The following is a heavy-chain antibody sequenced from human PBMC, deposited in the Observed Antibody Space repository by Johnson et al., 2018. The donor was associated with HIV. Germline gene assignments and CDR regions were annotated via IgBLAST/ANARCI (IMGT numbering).Heavy chain of an antibody. Sequence: VQLVESGGGLIQPGGSLRLSCAASGFTFSNYWLTWVRQAPGNGLEWVANIQQDGSDTYYVDSVKGRFTISRDNSKNTLYLQMNSLRAEDTAVYYCARGDFWSGYPDAFDIWGQGTMVTVSS. V-gene: IGHV3-7*04. D-gene: IGHD3-3*01. CDR3: ARGDFWSGYPDAFDI. CDR2: IQQDGSDT. J-gene: IGHJ3*02. CDR1: GFTFSNYW.